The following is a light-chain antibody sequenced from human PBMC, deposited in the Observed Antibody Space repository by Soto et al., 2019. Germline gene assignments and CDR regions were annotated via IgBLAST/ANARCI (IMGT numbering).Light chain of an antibody. J-gene: IGLJ6*01. Sequence: QSVLTQPPSVSGAPGQRVTISCTGSSSNIGPNYDVHWYQQLPGAAPKLLIYGNNNRPSGVPDRFSGSKSDTSASLPITGRQAEDEADYYCESHDSTTTGSVLGSGPKANVL. CDR3: ESHDSTTTGSV. V-gene: IGLV1-40*01. CDR1: SSNIGPNYD. CDR2: GNN.